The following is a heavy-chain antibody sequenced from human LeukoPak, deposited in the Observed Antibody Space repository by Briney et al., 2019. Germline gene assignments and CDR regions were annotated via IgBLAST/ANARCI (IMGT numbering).Heavy chain of an antibody. CDR1: GGSISGYH. V-gene: IGHV4-59*01. J-gene: IGHJ6*03. CDR2: IYYSGSS. Sequence: PSETLSLTCIVSGGSISGYHWSWIRQPPGKGLEWLGYIYYSGSSNYNPPLKSRVTMSADTSKNQFSLKLSSVTAADTAVYYCARVPRSYYYYYYMDVWGKGTTVTVSS. CDR3: ARVPRSYYYYYYMDV.